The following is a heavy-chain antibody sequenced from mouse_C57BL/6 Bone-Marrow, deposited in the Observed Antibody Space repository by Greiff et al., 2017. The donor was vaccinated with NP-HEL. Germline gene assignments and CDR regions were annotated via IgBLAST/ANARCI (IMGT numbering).Heavy chain of an antibody. J-gene: IGHJ4*01. CDR1: GFTFSSYA. CDR2: ISDGGSYT. Sequence: EVKLMESGGGLVKPGGSLKLSCAASGFTFSSYAMSWVRQTPEKRLEWVATISDGGSYTYYPDNVKGRFTISRDNATNNLYLQMSHLKSEDTAMYYCAREGYAMDYWGQGTSVTVSS. V-gene: IGHV5-4*01. CDR3: AREGYAMDY.